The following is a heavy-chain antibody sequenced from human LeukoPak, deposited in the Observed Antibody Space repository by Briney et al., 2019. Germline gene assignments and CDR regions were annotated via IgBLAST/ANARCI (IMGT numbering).Heavy chain of an antibody. D-gene: IGHD3-22*01. J-gene: IGHJ6*02. CDR2: ISDTGTRT. Sequence: GGSLRLSCAASGFAFNTYALSWVRQAPGKGPEWVSGISDTGTRTYYADSVRGRFATSRDNSKITLFLQMNSLRAEDTAVYYCAKYYFVNRGNYYFFHYRLDVWRQGTTVTVSS. V-gene: IGHV3-23*01. CDR1: GFAFNTYA. CDR3: AKYYFVNRGNYYFFHYRLDV.